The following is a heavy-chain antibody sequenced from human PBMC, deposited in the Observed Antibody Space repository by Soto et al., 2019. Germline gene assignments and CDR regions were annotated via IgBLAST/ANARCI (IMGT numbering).Heavy chain of an antibody. Sequence: SETLSLTGTVSGCSISSGDYSWSWIRQPPGKGLEWIGYIYYSGSTYYNPSLKSRVTISVDTSKNQFSLKLSSVTAADTAVYYCARAQLERRFSWFDPWGQGTLVTVSS. D-gene: IGHD1-1*01. CDR1: GCSISSGDYS. CDR2: IYYSGST. J-gene: IGHJ5*02. CDR3: ARAQLERRFSWFDP. V-gene: IGHV4-30-4*01.